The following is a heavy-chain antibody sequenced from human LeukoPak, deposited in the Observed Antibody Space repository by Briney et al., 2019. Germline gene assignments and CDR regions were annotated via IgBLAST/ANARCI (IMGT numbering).Heavy chain of an antibody. J-gene: IGHJ6*02. CDR2: ITGRGETT. Sequence: GGSLRLSCAASGFNFRGCAMSWVRQGPGKGLEWVAGITGRGETTYYADSVKGRFTISRDNSEKTLFLQVNSLRAEDTAVYYCAKDPVVVVAASMDVWGQGTTVTVSS. CDR3: AKDPVVVVAASMDV. D-gene: IGHD2-15*01. V-gene: IGHV3-23*01. CDR1: GFNFRGCA.